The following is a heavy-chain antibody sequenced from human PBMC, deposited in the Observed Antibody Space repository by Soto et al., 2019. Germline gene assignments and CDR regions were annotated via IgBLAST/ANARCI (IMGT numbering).Heavy chain of an antibody. V-gene: IGHV4-34*01. Sequence: SETLSLTCAVHRGSFNAYSWTWIRQPPGKGLEWIGEIDHSGSTTYNPSLKSRIIMSVDTSKNQFSLNVSSMTAADTAVYYGARCLRDYDMDVWGQGTTVTVSS. J-gene: IGHJ6*02. CDR1: RGSFNAYS. CDR3: ARCLRDYDMDV. CDR2: IDHSGST.